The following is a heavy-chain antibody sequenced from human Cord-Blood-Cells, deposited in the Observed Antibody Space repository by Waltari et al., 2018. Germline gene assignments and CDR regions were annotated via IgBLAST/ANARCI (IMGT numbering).Heavy chain of an antibody. D-gene: IGHD2-8*02. CDR3: ARDCTGGVCYFDY. CDR1: GFAFSCVW. Sequence: EVQLVESGGGLVQPGGSLRLSCAASGFAFSCVWMGWVRQAPGKGLEWVANIKQDGSEKYYVDSVKGRFTISRDNAKNSLYLQMNSLRAEDTAVYYCARDCTGGVCYFDYWGQGTLVTVSS. V-gene: IGHV3-7*01. J-gene: IGHJ4*02. CDR2: IKQDGSEK.